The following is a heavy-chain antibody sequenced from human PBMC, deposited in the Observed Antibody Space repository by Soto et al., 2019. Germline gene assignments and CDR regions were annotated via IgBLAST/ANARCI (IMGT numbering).Heavy chain of an antibody. J-gene: IGHJ4*02. D-gene: IGHD3-10*01. V-gene: IGHV4-31*03. CDR3: ARGMVMVRGVISYYFDY. Sequence: LSLTCTVSGGSISSGGYYWSWIRQHPGKGLEWIGYIYYSGSTYYNPSLKSRVTISVDTSKNQFSLKLSSVTAADTAVYYCARGMVMVRGVISYYFDYWGQGTLVTVSS. CDR2: IYYSGST. CDR1: GGSISSGGYY.